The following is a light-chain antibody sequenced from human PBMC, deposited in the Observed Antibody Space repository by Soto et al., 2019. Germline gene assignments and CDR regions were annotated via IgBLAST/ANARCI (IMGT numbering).Light chain of an antibody. CDR2: DSN. CDR1: TSNIGNNY. CDR3: GTWDNSLGSGV. Sequence: QSVLTQPPSVSAAPGQKVTISCSGSTSNIGNNYVSWYQQFPGTAPKLLIYDSNKRPSGIPDRFSASRSGTSATLGITGLQTGDEAHYYCGTWDNSLGSGVFGGGTKVTVL. J-gene: IGLJ2*01. V-gene: IGLV1-51*01.